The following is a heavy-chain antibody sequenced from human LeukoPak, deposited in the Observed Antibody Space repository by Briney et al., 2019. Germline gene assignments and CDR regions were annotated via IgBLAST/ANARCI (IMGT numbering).Heavy chain of an antibody. CDR1: GFIFSSYA. CDR3: AKDRPGYNWNDVLWVGVGY. D-gene: IGHD1-20*01. V-gene: IGHV3-23*01. J-gene: IGHJ4*02. CDR2: ISGSGGST. Sequence: VQPGGSLRLSCAASGFIFSSYAMSWVRQAPGKGLEWVSAISGSGGSTYYADSVKGRFTISRDNSKNTLYLQMNSLRAVDTAVYYCAKDRPGYNWNDVLWVGVGYWGQGTLVTVSS.